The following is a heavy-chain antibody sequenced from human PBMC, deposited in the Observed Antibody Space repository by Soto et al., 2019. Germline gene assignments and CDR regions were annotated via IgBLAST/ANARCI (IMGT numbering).Heavy chain of an antibody. Sequence: SGPTLVNPTETLTLTCTVSGFSLSNARMSVSWIRQPPGKALEWLAHIFSNDEKSYSTSLKSRLTISKDTSKSQVVLTMTDMDPVDTATYYCARIYYDSSGYYYLDYWGQGTLVTVSS. D-gene: IGHD3-22*01. CDR2: IFSNDEK. J-gene: IGHJ4*02. CDR3: ARIYYDSSGYYYLDY. CDR1: GFSLSNARMS. V-gene: IGHV2-26*01.